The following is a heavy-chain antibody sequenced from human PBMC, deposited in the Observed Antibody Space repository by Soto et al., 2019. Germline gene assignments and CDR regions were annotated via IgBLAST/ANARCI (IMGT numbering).Heavy chain of an antibody. CDR2: IYHSGST. Sequence: SETLSLTCAVSGYSISSGYYWGWIRQPPGKGLERIGSIYHSGSTYYNPSLKSRVTISVDTSKNQFSLKLSPVTAADTAVYYCARRIVVATRDAFDIWGQGTMVTVSS. CDR1: GYSISSGYY. CDR3: ARRIVVATRDAFDI. J-gene: IGHJ3*02. V-gene: IGHV4-38-2*01. D-gene: IGHD3-22*01.